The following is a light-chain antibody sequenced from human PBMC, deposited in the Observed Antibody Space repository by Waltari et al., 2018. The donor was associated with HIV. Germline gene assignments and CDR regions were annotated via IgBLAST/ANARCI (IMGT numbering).Light chain of an antibody. CDR2: EVS. Sequence: QSALTQPASVSGSPGQSITISCTGTSSAVGGCKLVPWYQQHPGKAPKLMIYEVSKRPSGVSNRFSGSKSGNTASLTISGLQAEDEADYYCCAYTGSTTYVIFGGGTKLTVL. V-gene: IGLV2-23*02. CDR1: SSAVGGCKL. CDR3: CAYTGSTTYVI. J-gene: IGLJ2*01.